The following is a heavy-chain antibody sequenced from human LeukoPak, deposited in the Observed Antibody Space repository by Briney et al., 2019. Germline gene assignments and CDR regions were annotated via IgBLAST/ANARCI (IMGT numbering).Heavy chain of an antibody. V-gene: IGHV3-48*01. D-gene: IGHD4-4*01. CDR2: IKSDSRTK. CDR3: ARRTVTTLPYALDV. J-gene: IGHJ6*02. Sequence: PGGSLRLSCAASGFSFSTYAMNWVRQAPGKGLEWISYIKSDSRTKYYADSVKGRFTISRDNAENSLFLQMDSLRTEDTAVYYCARRTVTTLPYALDVWGQGTTVTVSS. CDR1: GFSFSTYA.